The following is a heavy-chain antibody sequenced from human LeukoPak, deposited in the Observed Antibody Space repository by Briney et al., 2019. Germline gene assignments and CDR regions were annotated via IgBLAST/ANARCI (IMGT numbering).Heavy chain of an antibody. V-gene: IGHV4-34*01. J-gene: IGHJ4*02. Sequence: SETLSLTCAVYGGSISGYYWSWIRQPPGKGLEWVGEIHYTGGTSYNPSLKRRATISIDTSKNQLSLKLSSVTAADTAVYYCARGNILSGYCFDFWGQGALVTVSS. D-gene: IGHD3-9*01. CDR1: GGSISGYY. CDR2: IHYTGGT. CDR3: ARGNILSGYCFDF.